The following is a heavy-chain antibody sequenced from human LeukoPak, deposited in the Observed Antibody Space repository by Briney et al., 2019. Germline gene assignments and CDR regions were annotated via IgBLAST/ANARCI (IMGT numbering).Heavy chain of an antibody. CDR2: IIPIFGTA. Sequence: SVKVSCKASGGTFSSYAISWVRQAPGQGLEWMGGIIPIFGTANYAQKFQGRVTITADESTSTAYMELSSLRSEDTAVYYCATPTYYYDRRPFDIWGQGTMVTVSS. J-gene: IGHJ3*02. CDR1: GGTFSSYA. V-gene: IGHV1-69*13. CDR3: ATPTYYYDRRPFDI. D-gene: IGHD3-22*01.